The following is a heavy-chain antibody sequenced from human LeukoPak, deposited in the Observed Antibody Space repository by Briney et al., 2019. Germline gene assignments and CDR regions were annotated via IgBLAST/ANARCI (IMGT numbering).Heavy chain of an antibody. Sequence: SETLSLTCAVYGGSFSGYYWSWIRQPPGKGLEWIGEINHSGSTNYNPSLKSRVTITVDTSKNQFSLKLSSVTAADTAVYYCASSYYDSKFDYWGQGTLVTVSS. CDR3: ASSYYDSKFDY. D-gene: IGHD3-22*01. CDR2: INHSGST. V-gene: IGHV4-34*01. J-gene: IGHJ4*02. CDR1: GGSFSGYY.